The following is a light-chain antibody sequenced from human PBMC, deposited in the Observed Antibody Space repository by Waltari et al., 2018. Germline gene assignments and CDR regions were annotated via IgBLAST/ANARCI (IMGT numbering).Light chain of an antibody. CDR1: QSISSSY. CDR3: QQYDIWPLT. J-gene: IGKJ4*01. V-gene: IGKV3-15*01. Sequence: ETVLTPSPATLSVSPGERPTLSCRASQSISSSYFAWYQQKPGQAPRLLISGISTRATGISARFSGSGSGTEFTLTISSLQSEDFAVYYCQQYDIWPLTFGGGTKVEIK. CDR2: GIS.